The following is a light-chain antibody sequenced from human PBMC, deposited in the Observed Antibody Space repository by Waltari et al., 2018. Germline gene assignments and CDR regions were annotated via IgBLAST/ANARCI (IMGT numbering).Light chain of an antibody. CDR1: PGPVTGSHW. CDR3: LLTFKGPRV. Sequence: QAVVTQEPSVTVSPGGTVTPTCGSIPGPVTGSHWPSWFQQRAGQAPRTLIYDTNIRHSWTPARFSGSLLGGKAALTLSGAQPEDEADYYCLLTFKGPRVFGGGTKVTVL. J-gene: IGLJ3*02. V-gene: IGLV7-46*01. CDR2: DTN.